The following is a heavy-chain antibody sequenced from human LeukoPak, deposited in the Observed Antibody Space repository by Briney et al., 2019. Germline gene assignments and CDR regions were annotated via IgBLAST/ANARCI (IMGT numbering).Heavy chain of an antibody. CDR2: IIPILGIA. CDR3: ARSGYYYGDAFDI. J-gene: IGHJ3*02. CDR1: GGTLSSYT. V-gene: IGHV1-69*02. Sequence: SSVKVSCKASGGTLSSYTISWVRQAPGQGLEWMGRIIPILGIANYAQKFQGRVTITADKSTSTAYMELSSLRSEDTAVYYCARSGYYYGDAFDIWGQGTMVTVSS. D-gene: IGHD3-22*01.